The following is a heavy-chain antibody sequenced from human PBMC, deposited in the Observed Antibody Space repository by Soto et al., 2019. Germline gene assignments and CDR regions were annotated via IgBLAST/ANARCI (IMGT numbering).Heavy chain of an antibody. V-gene: IGHV3-23*01. D-gene: IGHD3-22*01. Sequence: EVQLLESGGDLVQPGGSLRLSCAASGVTFSSYAMTWVRQAPGKGLEWVSTISGSGYSTYYADSVRGRFTISRDNSKTTLYLQMNSLRVEDTAVYYSALHDTHYAGGGYNFDYCGQGTLVTVSS. CDR3: ALHDTHYAGGGYNFDY. J-gene: IGHJ4*02. CDR1: GVTFSSYA. CDR2: ISGSGYST.